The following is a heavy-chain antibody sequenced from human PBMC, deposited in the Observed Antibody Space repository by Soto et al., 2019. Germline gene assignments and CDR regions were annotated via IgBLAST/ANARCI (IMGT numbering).Heavy chain of an antibody. J-gene: IGHJ4*02. CDR2: ISSSSSYI. CDR3: ARRKTTYSFDY. CDR1: GFTFSSYS. Sequence: EVQLVESGGGLVKPGGSLRLSCAASGFTFSSYSMNWVRQAPGKGLEWVSSISSSSSYIYYADSVKGRVTISKDNAQNPLYLQTNSLRAEDTAEDYCARRKTTYSFDYWSQGTLFTVSS. D-gene: IGHD1-1*01. V-gene: IGHV3-21*01.